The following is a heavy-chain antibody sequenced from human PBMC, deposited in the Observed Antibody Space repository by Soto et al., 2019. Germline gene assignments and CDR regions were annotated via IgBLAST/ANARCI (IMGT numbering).Heavy chain of an antibody. J-gene: IGHJ4*02. V-gene: IGHV4-34*01. CDR2: ISHSGST. CDR1: GGSFSGYY. CDR3: ASYNGWYYRTYFDY. Sequence: QVQLQQWGAGLLKPSETLSLTCAVYGGSFSGYYWGWIRQPPGKGLEWIGEISHSGSTNYNPSLKSRVTISVDTSKDQWSLKLCSVTAADTAVYYCASYNGWYYRTYFDYWGQGTLVTVSS. D-gene: IGHD6-19*01.